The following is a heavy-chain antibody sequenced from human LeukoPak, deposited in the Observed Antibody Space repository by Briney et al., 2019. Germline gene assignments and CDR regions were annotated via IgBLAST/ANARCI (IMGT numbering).Heavy chain of an antibody. CDR1: GFTFSIYA. Sequence: QPGGSLRLSFAASGFTFSIYAMSWVRQAPGKGLEWVSAMSGSGSMTYYADSVKGRFTISRDNSQNTLVLHMNSLRPEDTAVYFCARDREWELQPCTLEYWGQGILVTVSS. J-gene: IGHJ4*02. V-gene: IGHV3-23*01. D-gene: IGHD1-26*01. CDR2: MSGSGSMT. CDR3: ARDREWELQPCTLEY.